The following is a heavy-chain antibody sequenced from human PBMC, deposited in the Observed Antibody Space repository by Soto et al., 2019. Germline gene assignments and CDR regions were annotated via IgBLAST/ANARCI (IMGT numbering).Heavy chain of an antibody. D-gene: IGHD3-22*01. CDR2: INAGNGNT. J-gene: IGHJ4*02. CDR3: ASYPYYDSSGYYNY. V-gene: IGHV1-3*01. Sequence: GASVEVSCKASGYTFTSYALHLVRQAPGQRLEWMGWINAGNGNTKYSQKCQGRVTITRDTSASTAYMELSSLRSEDTAVYYCASYPYYDSSGYYNYWGQGTLVTVSS. CDR1: GYTFTSYA.